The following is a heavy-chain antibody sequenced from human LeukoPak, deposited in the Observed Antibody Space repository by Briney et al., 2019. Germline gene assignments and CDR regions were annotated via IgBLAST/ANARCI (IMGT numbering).Heavy chain of an antibody. V-gene: IGHV4-4*02. Sequence: PSETLSLTCAVSGGSISSSNWWSWVRQPPGKGLEWIGEIYHSGSTNYNPSLKSRVTISVDKSRNQFSLKLSSVTAADTAVYYCARGLGIAAAGLMWFDPWGQGTLVTVSS. CDR2: IYHSGST. CDR1: GGSISSSNW. D-gene: IGHD6-13*01. J-gene: IGHJ5*02. CDR3: ARGLGIAAAGLMWFDP.